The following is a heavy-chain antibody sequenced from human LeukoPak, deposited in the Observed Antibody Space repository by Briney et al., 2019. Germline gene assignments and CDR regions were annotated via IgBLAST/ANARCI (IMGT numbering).Heavy chain of an antibody. V-gene: IGHV1-69*13. D-gene: IGHD5-18*01. CDR1: GGTFSSYA. CDR2: IIPIFGTA. CDR3: ARYGYSYGQDDFDY. Sequence: SVKVSCKASGGTFSSYAISWVRQAPGQGLEWMGGIIPIFGTANYAQKFQRRVTITADESTSTAYMELSSLRSEDTAVYYCARYGYSYGQDDFDYWGQGTLVTVSS. J-gene: IGHJ4*02.